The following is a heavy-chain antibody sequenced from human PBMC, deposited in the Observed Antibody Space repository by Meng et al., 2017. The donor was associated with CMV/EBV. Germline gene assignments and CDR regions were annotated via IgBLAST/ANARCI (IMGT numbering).Heavy chain of an antibody. J-gene: IGHJ6*02. V-gene: IGHV1-8*01. D-gene: IGHD2-2*01. CDR3: ARTRIEVEPDGRKIKYYNYGMDV. CDR1: GYTFTTSA. CDR2: MNPNSGNT. Sequence: ASVPVSSKASGYTFTTSAINSVRQPTGQGLEWMGWMNPNSGNTGYAQKFQGRVTLTRVTSISTAYMELSSLTSDDTAVYYCARTRIEVEPDGRKIKYYNYGMDVWGQGTTVTVSS.